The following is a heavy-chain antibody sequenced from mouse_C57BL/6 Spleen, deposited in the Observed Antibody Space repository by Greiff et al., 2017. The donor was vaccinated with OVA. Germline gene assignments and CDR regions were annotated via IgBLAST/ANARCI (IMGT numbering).Heavy chain of an antibody. J-gene: IGHJ3*01. CDR3: ARSYYGSSHHPWFAY. D-gene: IGHD1-1*01. Sequence: VQLQQSGAELVRPGTSVKVSCKASGYAFTNYLIEWVKQRPGQGLEWIGVINPGSGGTNYNEKFKGKATLTADKSSSTAYMQLSSLTSEDSAVYFCARSYYGSSHHPWFAYWGKGTLVTVSA. CDR1: GYAFTNYL. V-gene: IGHV1-54*01. CDR2: INPGSGGT.